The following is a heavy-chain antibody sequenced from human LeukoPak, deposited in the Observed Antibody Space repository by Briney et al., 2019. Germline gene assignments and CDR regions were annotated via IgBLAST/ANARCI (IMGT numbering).Heavy chain of an antibody. J-gene: IGHJ3*02. V-gene: IGHV4-30-2*01. Sequence: SETLSLTCTVSGGSISSGGYYWGWIRQPPGKGLEWIGYIYHSGSTYYNPSLKGRVTISVDRSKNQFSLKLSSVTAADTAVYYCARDLHELADAFDIWGQGTMVTVSS. D-gene: IGHD1-1*01. CDR1: GGSISSGGYY. CDR3: ARDLHELADAFDI. CDR2: IYHSGST.